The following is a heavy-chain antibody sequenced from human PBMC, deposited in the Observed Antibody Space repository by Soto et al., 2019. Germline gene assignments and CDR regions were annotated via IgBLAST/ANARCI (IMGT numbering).Heavy chain of an antibody. Sequence: GGSLRLSCAASGFTFSTYWMSWVRQAPGKGLEWVANIKQDGSERYYVDSVKGRFTISRDNAENSLYLEMNSLRAEDTAVYYCATDSGTSDYWGQGTLVTVSS. CDR1: GFTFSTYW. CDR3: ATDSGTSDY. J-gene: IGHJ4*02. D-gene: IGHD1-1*01. V-gene: IGHV3-7*01. CDR2: IKQDGSER.